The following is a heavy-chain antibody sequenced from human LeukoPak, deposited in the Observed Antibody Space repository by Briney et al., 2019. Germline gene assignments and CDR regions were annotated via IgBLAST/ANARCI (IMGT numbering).Heavy chain of an antibody. Sequence: SETLSLTCTVSGGSISSSSYYWGWIRQPPGKGLEWIGSIYYSGSTYYNPSLKSRVTISVDASKNQFSLKLSSVTAADTAVYYCAKEARGYNGHGLGWFHPWGQGNPVNV. J-gene: IGHJ5*02. CDR1: GGSISSSSYY. V-gene: IGHV4-39*02. D-gene: IGHD5-12*01. CDR3: AKEARGYNGHGLGWFHP. CDR2: IYYSGST.